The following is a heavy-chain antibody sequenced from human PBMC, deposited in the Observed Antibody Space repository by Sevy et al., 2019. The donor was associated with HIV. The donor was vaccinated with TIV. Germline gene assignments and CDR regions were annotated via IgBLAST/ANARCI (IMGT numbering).Heavy chain of an antibody. Sequence: GESLNISCKGSGYSFTSYWIGWVRQMPGKGLEWMGIIYPGASDTRYSPSFQGQVTISADKSISTAYLQWSSLKASDTTMYYCARVGAPRRGYYYYGMDVWGQGTTVTVSS. CDR1: GYSFTSYW. CDR3: ARVGAPRRGYYYYGMDV. J-gene: IGHJ6*02. CDR2: IYPGASDT. D-gene: IGHD3-10*01. V-gene: IGHV5-51*01.